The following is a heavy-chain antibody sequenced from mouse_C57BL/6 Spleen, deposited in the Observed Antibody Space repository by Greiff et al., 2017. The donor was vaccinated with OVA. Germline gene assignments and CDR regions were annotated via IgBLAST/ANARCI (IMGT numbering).Heavy chain of an antibody. V-gene: IGHV1-15*01. D-gene: IGHD2-5*01. CDR3: TRGAYYSNFDD. J-gene: IGHJ2*01. CDR2: IDPETGGT. Sequence: QVQLQQSGAELVRPGASVTLSCKASGYTFTDYEMHWVKQTPVHGLEWIGAIDPETGGTAYNQKFKGKAILTADKSSSTAYMELRSLTSEDSAVYYCTRGAYYSNFDDWGQGTTLTVSS. CDR1: GYTFTDYE.